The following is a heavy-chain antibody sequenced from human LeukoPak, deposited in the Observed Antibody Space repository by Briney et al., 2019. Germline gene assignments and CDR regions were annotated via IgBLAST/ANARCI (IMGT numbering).Heavy chain of an antibody. CDR3: ARDGAGGYSNYYYGMDV. D-gene: IGHD4-11*01. Sequence: GASVKVSCKASGGTFSSYAISWVRQAPGQGLEWMGRIIPIFGIANYAQKFQGRVTITADKSTSTAYMELSSLRSEDTVVYYCARDGAGGYSNYYYGMDVWGQGTTVTVSS. CDR2: IIPIFGIA. CDR1: GGTFSSYA. V-gene: IGHV1-69*04. J-gene: IGHJ6*02.